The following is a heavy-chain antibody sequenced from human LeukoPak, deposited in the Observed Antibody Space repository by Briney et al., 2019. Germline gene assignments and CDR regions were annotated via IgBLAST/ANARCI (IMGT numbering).Heavy chain of an antibody. CDR2: IYTSGST. D-gene: IGHD6-13*01. CDR3: ARGGNAAAGPFDY. Sequence: PSETLSLTCTVSGGPISSGSYYWSWIRQPAGKGLEWIGRIYTSGSTNYNPSLKSRVTISVDTSKNQFSLKLSSVTAADTAVYYCARGGNAAAGPFDYWGQGTLVTVSS. J-gene: IGHJ4*02. V-gene: IGHV4-61*02. CDR1: GGPISSGSYY.